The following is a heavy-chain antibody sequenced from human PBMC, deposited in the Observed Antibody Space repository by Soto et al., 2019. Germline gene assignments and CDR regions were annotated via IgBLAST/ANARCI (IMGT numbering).Heavy chain of an antibody. V-gene: IGHV4-30-2*01. CDR2: SYEGGNT. CDR1: GGSIISVGYS. J-gene: IGHJ3*02. Sequence: QLQLQESGSGLVKPSQTLSLTCAVSGGSIISVGYSWSWIRQPPGKCLQWIGHSYEGGNTYYTPSLESRGAISTAKAKNQFSLGLSSVTAADTAVYYCVRRSPEDAFDIWGQGTMVTVSP. CDR3: VRRSPEDAFDI.